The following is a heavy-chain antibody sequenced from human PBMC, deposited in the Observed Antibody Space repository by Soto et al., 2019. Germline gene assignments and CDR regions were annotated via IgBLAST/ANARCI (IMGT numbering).Heavy chain of an antibody. CDR3: AREVPAVTAAGLLDY. Sequence: TPGKGLEWISYISSSGNTKTYADAVKGRFTIPRDNVKNSLSLQLNSLRAEDTAVYYCAREVPAVTAAGLLDYSVRATLASDS. J-gene: IGHJ4*02. V-gene: IGHV3-11*01. D-gene: IGHD6-13*01. CDR2: ISSSGNTK.